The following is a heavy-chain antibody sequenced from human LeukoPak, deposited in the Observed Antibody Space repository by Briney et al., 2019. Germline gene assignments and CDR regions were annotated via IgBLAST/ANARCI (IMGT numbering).Heavy chain of an antibody. V-gene: IGHV4-39*01. J-gene: IGHJ6*03. CDR3: EGQKNGYSYGEARYYYMDV. CDR2: IYYSGST. D-gene: IGHD5-18*01. Sequence: PSETLSLTCTVSGGSISSSSYYWGWIRQPPGKGLEWIGSIYYSGSTYYNPSLKSRVTISVDTSKNQFSLKLSSVTAADTAVYYCEGQKNGYSYGEARYYYMDVWGKGTTVTVSS. CDR1: GGSISSSSYY.